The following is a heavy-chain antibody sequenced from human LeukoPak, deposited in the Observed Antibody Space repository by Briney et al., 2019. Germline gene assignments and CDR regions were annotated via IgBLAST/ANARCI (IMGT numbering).Heavy chain of an antibody. J-gene: IGHJ4*02. D-gene: IGHD5-18*01. V-gene: IGHV4-4*02. Sequence: PSETLSLTCAVSGGSISSSNWWSWVRQPPGKGLEWIGYIYHSGSTYYNPSLKSRVTISVDRSKNQFSLKLSSVTAADTAVYYCARGGYAKNEIDYWGQGTLVTVSS. CDR1: GGSISSSNW. CDR3: ARGGYAKNEIDY. CDR2: IYHSGST.